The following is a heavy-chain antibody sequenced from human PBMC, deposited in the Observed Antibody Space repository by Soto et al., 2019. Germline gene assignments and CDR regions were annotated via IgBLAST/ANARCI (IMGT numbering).Heavy chain of an antibody. CDR3: ARARLRAVYAFDF. CDR1: GVSITSGAYY. Sequence: PSETLSLTCTLSGVSITSGAYYWTWVLQHPGKGLEWIGYIYYNGNTYFSPSLKSRLTISIDTSKNQFSLKLSSVTAADTAMYYCARARLRAVYAFDFWGQGTMVTVSS. D-gene: IGHD4-17*01. J-gene: IGHJ3*01. V-gene: IGHV4-31*03. CDR2: IYYNGNT.